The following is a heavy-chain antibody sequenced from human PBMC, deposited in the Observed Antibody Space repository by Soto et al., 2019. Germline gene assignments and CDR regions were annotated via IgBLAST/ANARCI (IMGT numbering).Heavy chain of an antibody. D-gene: IGHD3-3*01. J-gene: IGHJ6*03. V-gene: IGHV4-59*01. CDR3: ARGINTIFGVVPYYYYMDV. CDR2: IYYCGST. Sequence: SETLSLTCTVSGGSISSYYWSWIRQPPGKGLEWIGYIYYCGSTNYNPSLKSRVTISVDTSKNQFSLKLSSVTAADTAVYYCARGINTIFGVVPYYYYMDVWGKGTTVTVS. CDR1: GGSISSYY.